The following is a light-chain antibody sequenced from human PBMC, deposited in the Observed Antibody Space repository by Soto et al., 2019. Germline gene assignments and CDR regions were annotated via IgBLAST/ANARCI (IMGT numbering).Light chain of an antibody. CDR2: DVS. CDR3: TSYASGSAYF. Sequence: QSALTQPPSVSGSPGQSVAISCTGTSSDVGGYNRVSWYQQAPGKAPKLLIYDVSNRPSGGSTRFSGSKSGNTASLTISGLQAEDEADYYCTSYASGSAYFFGPGTKVTVL. J-gene: IGLJ1*01. V-gene: IGLV2-18*02. CDR1: SSDVGGYNR.